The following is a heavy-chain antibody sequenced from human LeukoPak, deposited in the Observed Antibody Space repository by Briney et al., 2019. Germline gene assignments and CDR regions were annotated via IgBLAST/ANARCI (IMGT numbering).Heavy chain of an antibody. CDR1: GFTFDDYA. CDR3: ARATGYSSGSVDY. V-gene: IGHV3-9*03. CDR2: ISWNSGNV. Sequence: PGRSLRLSCVASGFTFDDYAMHWVRQGPGKGLEWVSGISWNSGNVGYADAVEGRSTISRDNVKNSLYLQMNSLRAEDMAFYYCARATGYSSGSVDYWGQGTLVTVFS. J-gene: IGHJ4*02. D-gene: IGHD5-18*01.